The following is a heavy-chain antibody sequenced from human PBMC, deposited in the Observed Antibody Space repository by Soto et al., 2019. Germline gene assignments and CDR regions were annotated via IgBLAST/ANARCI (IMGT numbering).Heavy chain of an antibody. CDR2: IWYDGSNK. CDR3: ARDEGLGVNYYYYGMDV. Sequence: QVQLVESGGGVVQPGRSLRLSCAASGFTFSSYGMHWVRQAPGKGLEWVAVIWYDGSNKYYADSVKGRFTISRDNSKNTLYRQMNSLRAEDTAVYYCARDEGLGVNYYYYGMDVWGQGTTVTVYS. V-gene: IGHV3-33*01. J-gene: IGHJ6*02. D-gene: IGHD3-10*01. CDR1: GFTFSSYG.